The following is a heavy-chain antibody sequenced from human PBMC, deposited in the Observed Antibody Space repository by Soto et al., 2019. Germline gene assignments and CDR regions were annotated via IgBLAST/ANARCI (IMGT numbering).Heavy chain of an antibody. V-gene: IGHV1-18*01. CDR3: ASSGYSYGYEALDY. J-gene: IGHJ4*02. Sequence: ASVKVSCKASGYTFTSYGISWVRQAPGQGLEWMGWISAYNGNTNYAQKLQGRVTMTTDTSTSTAHMELRSLRSDDTAVYYCASSGYSYGYEALDYWGQGTLVTVSS. CDR1: GYTFTSYG. D-gene: IGHD5-18*01. CDR2: ISAYNGNT.